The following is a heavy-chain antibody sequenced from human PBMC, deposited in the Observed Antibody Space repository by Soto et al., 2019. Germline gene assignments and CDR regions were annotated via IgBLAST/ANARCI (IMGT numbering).Heavy chain of an antibody. D-gene: IGHD3-3*01. J-gene: IGHJ6*03. CDR1: GFSLSTSGVG. CDR2: IYWDDDK. V-gene: IGHV2-5*02. Sequence: SGPTLVNPTQTLTLTCTFSGFSLSTSGVGVGWIRQPPGKALEWLALIYWDDDKRYSPSLKSRLTITKDTSKNQVVLTMTNMDPVDTATYYRAHTFKITGGQLYDFWSGYYSHYYYYMDVWGKGTTVTVSS. CDR3: AHTFKITGGQLYDFWSGYYSHYYYYMDV.